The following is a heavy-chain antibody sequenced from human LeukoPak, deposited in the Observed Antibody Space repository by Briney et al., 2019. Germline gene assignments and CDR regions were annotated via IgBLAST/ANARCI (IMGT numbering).Heavy chain of an antibody. V-gene: IGHV1-24*01. D-gene: IGHD1-26*01. CDR1: GYTLTELS. CDR3: AKVGVTKNDAFDI. Sequence: ASVKVSCKVSGYTLTELSIHWVRQAPGKGLEWMGSFNPEDGEAIYAQKFQGRVTMTEDTSTDTAYMELSSLRSADTAVYYWAKVGVTKNDAFDIWGQGTMVTVSS. J-gene: IGHJ3*02. CDR2: FNPEDGEA.